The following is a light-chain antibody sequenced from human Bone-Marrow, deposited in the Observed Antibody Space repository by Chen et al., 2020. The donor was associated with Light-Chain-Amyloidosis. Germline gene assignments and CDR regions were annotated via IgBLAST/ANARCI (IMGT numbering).Light chain of an antibody. V-gene: IGLV3-21*02. CDR3: QGWDRSSDRPV. J-gene: IGLJ3*02. CDR2: DDS. CDR1: NIGSTS. Sequence: SYVLTQPSSVSVAPGQTATIACGGNNIGSTSVHWYQQTPGQAPLLVVYDDSDRPSGIPERLSGSNSGNTATLTISGVEAEDEADYYCQGWDRSSDRPVFGGGTKLTV.